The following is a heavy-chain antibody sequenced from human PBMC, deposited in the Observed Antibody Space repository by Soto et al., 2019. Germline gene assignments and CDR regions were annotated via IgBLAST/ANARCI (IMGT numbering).Heavy chain of an antibody. CDR1: GGSISSYY. V-gene: IGHV4-59*01. CDR3: ARVSRDIVVVPAAIEYYYGMDV. CDR2: IYYSGST. D-gene: IGHD2-2*02. Sequence: SETLSLTCTVSGGSISSYYWSWIRQPPGKGLEWIGYIYYSGSTNYNPSLKSQVTISVDTSKNQFSLKLSSVTAADTAVYYCARVSRDIVVVPAAIEYYYGMDVWGQGTTVTVSS. J-gene: IGHJ6*02.